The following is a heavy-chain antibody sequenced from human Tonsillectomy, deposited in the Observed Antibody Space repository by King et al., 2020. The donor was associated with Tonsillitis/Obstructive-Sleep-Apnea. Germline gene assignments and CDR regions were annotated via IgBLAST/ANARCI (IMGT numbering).Heavy chain of an antibody. J-gene: IGHJ4*02. V-gene: IGHV3-33*01. D-gene: IGHD3/OR15-3a*01. CDR2: IWYDGSNK. CDR3: ARGGTVDWGDY. Sequence: VQLVQSGGGVVQPGRSLRLSCAASGFTFSSYGMHWVRQAPGKGLEWVAGIWYDGSNKYYADSVKGRFTISRDNSKNTLYLQMNSLRAEDTAVYYCARGGTVDWGDYWGQGTLVTVSS. CDR1: GFTFSSYG.